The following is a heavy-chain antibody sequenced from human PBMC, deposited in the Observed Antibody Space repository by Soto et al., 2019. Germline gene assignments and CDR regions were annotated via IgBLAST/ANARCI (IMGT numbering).Heavy chain of an antibody. CDR3: ARSIMITFGGVIVPWFDP. V-gene: IGHV1-2*04. D-gene: IGHD3-16*02. CDR1: GYTFIGYY. Sequence: QVQLVQSGAEVKKPGASLKVSCKASGYTFIGYYMHWVRQAPGQGLEWMGWINPNSGGTNYAQKFQGWVTMTRDTSISAAYMELSRLRSDDTAVYYCARSIMITFGGVIVPWFDPWGQGTLVTVSS. J-gene: IGHJ5*02. CDR2: INPNSGGT.